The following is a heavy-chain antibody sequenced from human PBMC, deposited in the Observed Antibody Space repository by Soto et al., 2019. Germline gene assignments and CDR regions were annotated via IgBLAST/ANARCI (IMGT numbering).Heavy chain of an antibody. Sequence: GESMKISSKGSGYSFTGFWISWVLQMTGKGLGWLGSIDPSDSYTNYSPCFQGHVTISPDKAISTAYLQWSSLKASDTAMYYCARYSSGGSCYGGFNPCGQGTLVTVPQ. D-gene: IGHD2-15*01. CDR1: GYSFTGFW. CDR3: ARYSSGGSCYGGFNP. CDR2: IDPSDSYT. V-gene: IGHV5-10-1*01. J-gene: IGHJ5*02.